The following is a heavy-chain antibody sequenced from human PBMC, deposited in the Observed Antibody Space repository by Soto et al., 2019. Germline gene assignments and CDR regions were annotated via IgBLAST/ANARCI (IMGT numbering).Heavy chain of an antibody. CDR3: ARAEEWDHYFDY. V-gene: IGHV1-69*02. D-gene: IGHD1-26*01. CDR1: GGSFSSYT. J-gene: IGHJ4*02. CDR2: IIPILGIA. Sequence: GASVKLSCKASGGSFSSYTISWVRQAPGQGLEWMGRIIPILGIANYAQKFQGRVTITADKSTSTAYMELSSLRSEDAAVYYCARAEEWDHYFDYWGQGTLVTVSS.